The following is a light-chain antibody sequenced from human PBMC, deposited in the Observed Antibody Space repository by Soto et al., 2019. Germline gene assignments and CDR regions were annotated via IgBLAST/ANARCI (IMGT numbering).Light chain of an antibody. V-gene: IGKV4-1*01. CDR1: QSVLSTSTNGHY. CDR2: GAS. J-gene: IGKJ4*01. Sequence: DIVLTQSPDSLAVSLGGRAAISCKSSQSVLSTSTNGHYLVWYQLKPGQPPKVLIYGASIRESGVPDRFSGSGSGTDFTLTISSLQTEDVAVYYCQQYLSAPLTFGGGTKVEIK. CDR3: QQYLSAPLT.